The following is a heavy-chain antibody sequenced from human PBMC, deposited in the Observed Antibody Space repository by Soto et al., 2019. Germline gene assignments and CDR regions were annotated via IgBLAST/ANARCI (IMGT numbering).Heavy chain of an antibody. J-gene: IGHJ5*02. CDR3: ARWRTLWFGELSSWFDP. Sequence: ASVKVSCKASGYTFTSYGISWVRQAPGQGLEWMGWISAYNVNTNYAQKLQGRVTMTTDTSTSTAYMELRSLRSDDTAVYYCARWRTLWFGELSSWFDPWGQGTLVTVSS. V-gene: IGHV1-18*01. CDR1: GYTFTSYG. CDR2: ISAYNVNT. D-gene: IGHD3-10*01.